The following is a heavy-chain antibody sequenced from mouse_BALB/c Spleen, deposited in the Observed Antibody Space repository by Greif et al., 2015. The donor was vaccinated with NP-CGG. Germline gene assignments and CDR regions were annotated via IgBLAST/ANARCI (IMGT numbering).Heavy chain of an antibody. CDR3: ARNYGSSYLYYFDY. J-gene: IGHJ2*01. V-gene: IGHV1-69*02. Sequence: QVQLQQSGAELVKPGAPVKLSCKASGYTFTSYWMNWVKQRPGRGLEWIGRIDPSDSETHYNQKFKDKATLTVDKSSSTAYIQLSSLTSEDSAVYYCARNYGSSYLYYFDYWGQGTTLTVSS. D-gene: IGHD1-1*01. CDR2: IDPSDSET. CDR1: GYTFTSYW.